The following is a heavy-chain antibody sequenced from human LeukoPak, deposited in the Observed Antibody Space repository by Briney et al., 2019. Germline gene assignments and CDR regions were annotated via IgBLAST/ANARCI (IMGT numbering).Heavy chain of an antibody. D-gene: IGHD3-10*01. CDR1: GFTFSSNY. V-gene: IGHV3-53*01. CDR2: IYSGGST. J-gene: IGHJ6*02. Sequence: PGGSLRLSCAASGFTFSSNYMSWVRQAPGKGLEWVSVIYSGGSTYYADSVKGRFTISRDNSKNTLYLQMNSLRAEDTAVYYCARKLLWFGELFGMDVWGQGTTVTVPS. CDR3: ARKLLWFGELFGMDV.